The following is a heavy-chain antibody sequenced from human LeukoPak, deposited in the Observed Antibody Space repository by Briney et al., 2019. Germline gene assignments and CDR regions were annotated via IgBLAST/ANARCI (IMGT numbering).Heavy chain of an antibody. CDR2: INHSGST. D-gene: IGHD1/OR15-1a*01. CDR3: ARQRTYYYYMDV. Sequence: PSETLSLTCAVYGGSFSGYYWSWIRQPPGKGLEWIGEINHSGSTNYNPSLKSRVTISVDTPKNQFSLKLSSVTAADTAVYYCARQRTYYYYMDVWGKGTTVTVSS. J-gene: IGHJ6*03. V-gene: IGHV4-34*01. CDR1: GGSFSGYY.